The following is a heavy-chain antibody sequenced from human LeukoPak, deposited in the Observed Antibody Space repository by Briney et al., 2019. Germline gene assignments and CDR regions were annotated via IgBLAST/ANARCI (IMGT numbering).Heavy chain of an antibody. CDR2: INHSGST. V-gene: IGHV4-34*01. CDR3: GRRGTMVRGVKSYFDY. CDR1: GGSFSGYY. D-gene: IGHD3-10*01. J-gene: IGHJ4*02. Sequence: SETLSLTCAVYGGSFSGYYWSWIRQPPGKGLEWIGEINHSGSTNYNPSLKSRVTISVDTSKNQFSLKLSSVTAADTAVYYCGRRGTMVRGVKSYFDYWGQGTLVTVSS.